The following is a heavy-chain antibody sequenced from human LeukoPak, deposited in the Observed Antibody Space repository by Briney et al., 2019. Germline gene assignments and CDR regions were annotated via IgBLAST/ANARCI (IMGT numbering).Heavy chain of an antibody. CDR2: IYSGGST. CDR3: ARNWFDP. CDR1: GFTVSSDY. V-gene: IGHV3-53*05. Sequence: GGFLRLSCAASGFTVSSDYMSWVRQAPGEGLEWVSVIYSGGSTYYADSVKGRFTISRDKSKNTVYLQMNSLRFEDTAMYYCARNWFDPWGQGTLVTVSS. J-gene: IGHJ5*02.